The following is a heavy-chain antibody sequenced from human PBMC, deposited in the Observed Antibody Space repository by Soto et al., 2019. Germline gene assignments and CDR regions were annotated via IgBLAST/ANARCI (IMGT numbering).Heavy chain of an antibody. CDR3: TRDGTIFGVVNGYNWFDP. CDR1: GFTFGDYA. V-gene: IGHV3-49*03. J-gene: IGHJ5*02. D-gene: IGHD3-3*01. CDR2: IRSKAYGGTT. Sequence: SLRLSCTASGFTFGDYAMSWFRQAPGKGLEWVGFIRSKAYGGTTEYAASVKGRFTISRDDSKSIAYLQMNSLKTEDTAVYYCTRDGTIFGVVNGYNWFDPWGQGTLVTVSS.